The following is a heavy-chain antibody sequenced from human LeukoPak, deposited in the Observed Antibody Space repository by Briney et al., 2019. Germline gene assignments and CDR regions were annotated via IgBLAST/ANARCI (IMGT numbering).Heavy chain of an antibody. Sequence: SETLSLTCTVSGRSISSYYWTWIRQPAGEGLEWIGRIYTSGSTNYNPSLESRVTMSVDTSKNQFALKLSSVTAADTAVYDCARELGGSWYAYYFDYWGQGTLVTVSS. J-gene: IGHJ4*02. V-gene: IGHV4-4*07. CDR1: GRSISSYY. CDR3: ARELGGSWYAYYFDY. D-gene: IGHD6-13*01. CDR2: IYTSGST.